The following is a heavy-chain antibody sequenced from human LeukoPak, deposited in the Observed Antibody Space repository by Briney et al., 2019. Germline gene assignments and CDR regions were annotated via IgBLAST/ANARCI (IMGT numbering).Heavy chain of an antibody. CDR1: GDSVSSNSAA. CDR2: TYYRSKWYN. J-gene: IGHJ6*02. D-gene: IGHD3-10*01. V-gene: IGHV6-1*01. CDR3: ARAGWFGELVDYYYYGMDV. Sequence: SQTLSLTCAISGDSVSSNSAAWNWIRQSPSRGLERLGRTYYRSKWYNDYAVSVKSRITINPDTSKNQFSLQLNSVTPEDTAVYYCARAGWFGELVDYYYYGMDVWGQGTTVTVSS.